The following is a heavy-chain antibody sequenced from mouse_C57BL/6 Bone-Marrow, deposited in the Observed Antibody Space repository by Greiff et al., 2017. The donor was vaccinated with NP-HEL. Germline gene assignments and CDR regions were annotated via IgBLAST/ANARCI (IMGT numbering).Heavy chain of an antibody. CDR2: ISSGGDYI. Sequence: EVQLVESGEGLVKPGGSLKLSCAASGFTFSSYAMSWVRQTPEKRLEWVAYISSGGDYIYYADTVKGRFTISRDNARNTLYLQMSSLKSEDTAMYYCTSVYYSNFHWYFDVWGTGTTVTVSS. J-gene: IGHJ1*03. V-gene: IGHV5-9-1*02. CDR3: TSVYYSNFHWYFDV. CDR1: GFTFSSYA. D-gene: IGHD2-5*01.